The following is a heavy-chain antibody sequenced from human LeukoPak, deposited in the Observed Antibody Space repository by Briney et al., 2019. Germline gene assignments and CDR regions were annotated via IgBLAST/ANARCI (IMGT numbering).Heavy chain of an antibody. CDR1: GGSISSSNYY. V-gene: IGHV2-5*02. Sequence: TLSLTCIVSGGSISSSNYYWGWIRQSPGKGLEWLALIYWDDDKRYSPSLKSRLTITKDTSKNQVVLTMTNMDPVDTATYFCALKPSLTTFLEWLDPWGQGTLVTVSS. D-gene: IGHD2/OR15-2a*01. CDR3: ALKPSLTTFLEWLDP. CDR2: IYWDDDK. J-gene: IGHJ5*02.